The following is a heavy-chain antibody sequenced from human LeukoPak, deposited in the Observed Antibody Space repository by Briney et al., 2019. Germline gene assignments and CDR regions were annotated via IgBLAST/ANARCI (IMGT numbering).Heavy chain of an antibody. Sequence: QAGGSLRLSCTASKFTFSNYGMQWVRQAPGKGLEWVAVVSSDGGTKYYAGSVKGRFTISRDNSRNTMYLQMDSLRAEDTAVYYCAKEYDSGGYGANFDYWGQGTLVTVSS. CDR2: VSSDGGTK. CDR3: AKEYDSGGYGANFDY. CDR1: KFTFSNYG. J-gene: IGHJ4*02. D-gene: IGHD3-10*01. V-gene: IGHV3-30*18.